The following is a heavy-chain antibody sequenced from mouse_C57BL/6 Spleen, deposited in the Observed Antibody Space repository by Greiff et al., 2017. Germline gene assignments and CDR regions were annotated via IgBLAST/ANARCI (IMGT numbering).Heavy chain of an antibody. CDR1: GYAFSSSW. D-gene: IGHD2-2*01. Sequence: QVQLQQSVPELVKPGASVKISCKASGYAFSSSWMNWVKQRPGKGLEWIGRIYPGDGDTNYNGKFKGKATLTADKSSSTAYMQLSSLTSEDSAVYFCARSLYGYDWFAYWGQGTLVTVSA. V-gene: IGHV1-82*01. CDR3: ARSLYGYDWFAY. CDR2: IYPGDGDT. J-gene: IGHJ3*01.